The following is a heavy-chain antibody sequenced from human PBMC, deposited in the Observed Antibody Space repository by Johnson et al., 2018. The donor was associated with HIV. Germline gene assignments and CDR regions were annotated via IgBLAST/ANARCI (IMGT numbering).Heavy chain of an antibody. J-gene: IGHJ3*02. CDR2: ISGSGGTI. CDR3: AKGPQGIATPDAFDI. D-gene: IGHD2-21*01. CDR1: GFTFSSNA. Sequence: QVQLVESGGGVVQPGGSLRLSCAASGFTFSSNAMHWVRQAPGKGLEWVSYISGSGGTIYYADSVKGRFTISRDNSKNTLYLQMNSLRAEDTAVYYCAKGPQGIATPDAFDIWGQGTMVTVSS. V-gene: IGHV3-NL1*01.